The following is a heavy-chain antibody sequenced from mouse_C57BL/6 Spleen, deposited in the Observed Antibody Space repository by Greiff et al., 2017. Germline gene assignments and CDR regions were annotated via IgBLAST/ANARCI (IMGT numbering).Heavy chain of an antibody. Sequence: QVQLQQSGAELVRPGASVKLSCKASGYTFTDYYINWVKQRPGQGLEWIARIYPGSGNTYYNEKFKGKATLTAEKSSSTAYMQLSSLTSEDSAVYFWATHYYGSEYFDVWGTGATVTVSS. CDR1: GYTFTDYY. D-gene: IGHD1-1*01. CDR2: IYPGSGNT. J-gene: IGHJ1*03. V-gene: IGHV1-76*01. CDR3: ATHYYGSEYFDV.